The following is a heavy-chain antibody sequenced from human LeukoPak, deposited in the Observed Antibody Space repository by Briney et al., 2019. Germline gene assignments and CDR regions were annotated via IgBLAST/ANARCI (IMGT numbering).Heavy chain of an antibody. CDR3: ARGERGVYYYYMDV. CDR1: GFTFSSYS. D-gene: IGHD2-21*01. CDR2: ISSSSSYI. Sequence: GGSLRLSCAASGFTFSSYSMNWVRQAPGKGLEWVSSISSSSSYIYYADSVKGRFTISRDNAKNSLYLQMNSLRAEDTAVYYCARGERGVYYYYMDVWGKGTTVTVSS. V-gene: IGHV3-21*01. J-gene: IGHJ6*03.